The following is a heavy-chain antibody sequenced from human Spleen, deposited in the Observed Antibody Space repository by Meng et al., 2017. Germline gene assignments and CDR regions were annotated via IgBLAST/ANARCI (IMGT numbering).Heavy chain of an antibody. CDR2: INPKSGDT. V-gene: IGHV1-2*06. D-gene: IGHD6-13*01. CDR1: GYTFTGYY. J-gene: IGHJ4*02. Sequence: LVQFRVQVQKPVAPMKGSCQASGYTFTGYYMHWGRQAPGQGLEWMGRINPKSGDTHYAQRFQGRVTMTGDTSISTAYMELSGLRSDDTAMYYCARDEDISAAGKLSGDYWGQGTLVTVSS. CDR3: ARDEDISAAGKLSGDY.